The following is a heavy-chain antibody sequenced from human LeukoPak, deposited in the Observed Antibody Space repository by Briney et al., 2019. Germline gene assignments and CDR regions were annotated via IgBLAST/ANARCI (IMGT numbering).Heavy chain of an antibody. V-gene: IGHV3-21*01. CDR2: ITSSSSRT. CDR1: GFIFSTYN. D-gene: IGHD1-26*01. Sequence: GGSLRLSCSASGFIFSTYNMNWVRQAPGKALEWVSSITSSSSRTFYADSVKGRYTISRDNAKNSLYLQMDSLRAEDTAVYYCARDPYSGGYGAYYYYYMDVWGKGTTVTVSS. J-gene: IGHJ6*03. CDR3: ARDPYSGGYGAYYYYYMDV.